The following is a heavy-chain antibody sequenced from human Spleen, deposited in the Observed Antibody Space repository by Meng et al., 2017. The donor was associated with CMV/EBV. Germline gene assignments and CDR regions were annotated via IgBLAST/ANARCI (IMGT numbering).Heavy chain of an antibody. V-gene: IGHV4-4*02. CDR2: IYQSWST. CDR1: VGTISGSNW. Sequence: PVRSLAPTSACSVGTISGSNWGRWARQPPGKGLEWSVEIYQSWSTNYNPSLKSRVTISVDKSKNQFSLKLSSVTAADTAVYYCARVVTALWGYYFDYWGQGTLVTVSS. CDR3: ARVVTALWGYYFDY. J-gene: IGHJ4*02. D-gene: IGHD2-21*02.